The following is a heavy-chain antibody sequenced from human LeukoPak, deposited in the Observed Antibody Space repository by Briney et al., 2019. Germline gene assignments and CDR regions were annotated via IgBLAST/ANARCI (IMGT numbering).Heavy chain of an antibody. J-gene: IGHJ3*02. CDR2: ISWNSGSI. D-gene: IGHD1-26*01. CDR3: AKAPYMGPAFDI. V-gene: IGHV3-9*03. Sequence: PGRSLRLSCAASGFTFDDYAMHWVRQAPGKGLEWVSGISWNSGSIGYADSVKGRFTISRDNAKNSLYLQMNSLRAEDMALYYCAKAPYMGPAFDIWGQGTMVTVSS. CDR1: GFTFDDYA.